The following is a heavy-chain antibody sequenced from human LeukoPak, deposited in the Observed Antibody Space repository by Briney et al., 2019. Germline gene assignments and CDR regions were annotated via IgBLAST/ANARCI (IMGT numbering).Heavy chain of an antibody. D-gene: IGHD4-11*01. J-gene: IGHJ4*02. Sequence: PGGSLRLSCAASGFTFSSYAMSWVRQAPGKGLEWVSAISGSGGSTYYADSVKGRFTISRDNSKNTLYLQMNSLRAEDTAVYYCARSHDYSNSPGGSEGGQGTLVTVSS. CDR1: GFTFSSYA. CDR3: ARSHDYSNSPGGSE. CDR2: ISGSGGST. V-gene: IGHV3-23*01.